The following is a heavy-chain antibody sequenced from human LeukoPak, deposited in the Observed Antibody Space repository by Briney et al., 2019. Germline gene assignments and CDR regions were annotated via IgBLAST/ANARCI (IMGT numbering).Heavy chain of an antibody. CDR2: ISYDGSKR. V-gene: IGHV3-30*04. CDR3: ARGPAGRFLEWYYYYYMDV. J-gene: IGHJ6*03. CDR1: GFTFNSYS. Sequence: PGGSLRLSCAASGFTFNSYSMHWVRQAPGKGLEWVAVISYDGSKRYYADSVKGRFTISRDNSKNTLYLQMNSLKAEDTAVYYCARGPAGRFLEWYYYYYMDVWGKGTTVTVSS. D-gene: IGHD3-3*01.